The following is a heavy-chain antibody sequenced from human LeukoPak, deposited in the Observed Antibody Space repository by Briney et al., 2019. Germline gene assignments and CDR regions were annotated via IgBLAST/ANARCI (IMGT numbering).Heavy chain of an antibody. CDR3: ARDGYYDFWSGYYYYYYYMDV. CDR2: INSDGSST. Sequence: GGSLRLSCAASGFTFSSYWMHWVRQAPGKGLVWVSRINSDGSSTSYADSVKGRFTISRDNAKNTLYLQMNSLRAEDTAVYYCARDGYYDFWSGYYYYYYYMDVWGKGTTDTVSS. CDR1: GFTFSSYW. J-gene: IGHJ6*03. D-gene: IGHD3-3*01. V-gene: IGHV3-74*01.